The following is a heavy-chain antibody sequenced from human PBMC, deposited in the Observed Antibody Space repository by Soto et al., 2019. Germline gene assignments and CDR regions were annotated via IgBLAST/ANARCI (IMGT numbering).Heavy chain of an antibody. V-gene: IGHV1-69*12. D-gene: IGHD2-15*01. CDR3: ASNIGGSSYWYFDL. Sequence: QVQLVQSGAEVKKPGSSVKVSCKASGGTFSSYAISWVRQAPGQGLEWMGGIIPIFGTANYAQKFQGRVTXXAXEXXSTAYMELSSLRSEDTAVYYCASNIGGSSYWYFDLWGRGTLVTVSS. CDR1: GGTFSSYA. J-gene: IGHJ2*01. CDR2: IIPIFGTA.